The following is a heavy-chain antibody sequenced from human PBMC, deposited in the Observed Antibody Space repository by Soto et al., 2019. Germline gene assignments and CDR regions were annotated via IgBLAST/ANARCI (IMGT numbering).Heavy chain of an antibody. CDR2: INYDGSEK. CDR3: LSAGSAVS. V-gene: IGHV3-7*05. J-gene: IGHJ4*02. D-gene: IGHD3-10*01. Sequence: GGSLRLSCAASGFTLSNYWMTWVRQAPGKGLEWVANINYDGSEKNYVDSVKGRFTISRDNTRNSLALQMNTLRAEDTAVYYCLSAGSAVSWGQGTLVPVSS. CDR1: GFTLSNYW.